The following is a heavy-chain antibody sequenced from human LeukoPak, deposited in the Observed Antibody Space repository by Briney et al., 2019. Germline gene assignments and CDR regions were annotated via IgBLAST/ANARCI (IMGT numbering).Heavy chain of an antibody. J-gene: IGHJ6*03. V-gene: IGHV1-2*02. CDR1: GYTFTGYY. Sequence: ASVKVSCKASGYTFTGYYMHWVRQAPGQGLEWMGWINPNSGGTNYAQKFQGRVTMTRDTSISTAYMELSRQRSDDTAVYYCARSGEQLAPIYYYYYMDVWGKGTTVTVSS. CDR3: ARSGEQLAPIYYYYYMDV. D-gene: IGHD6-6*01. CDR2: INPNSGGT.